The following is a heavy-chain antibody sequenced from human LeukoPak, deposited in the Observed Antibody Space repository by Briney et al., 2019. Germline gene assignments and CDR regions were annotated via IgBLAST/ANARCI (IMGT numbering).Heavy chain of an antibody. CDR2: LNPDSGGT. V-gene: IGHV1-2*02. D-gene: IGHD3-22*01. CDR1: GYTFTGYY. CDR3: ARVDDRGHYYDSSGPRKLFDY. J-gene: IGHJ4*02. Sequence: ASVKVSCKASGYTFTGYYMHWVRQAPGQGLEWMGWLNPDSGGTQYAQKFQGRVTMTRDTSIRTAYMELSRLRSDDTAVYYCARVDDRGHYYDSSGPRKLFDYWGQGTLVTVSS.